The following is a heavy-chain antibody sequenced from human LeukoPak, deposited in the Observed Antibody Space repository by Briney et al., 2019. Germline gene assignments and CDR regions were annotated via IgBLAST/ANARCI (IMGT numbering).Heavy chain of an antibody. CDR2: INPNSGGT. CDR1: GYTFTGYY. D-gene: IGHD3-10*01. V-gene: IGHV1-2*02. J-gene: IGHJ3*02. CDR3: ASIVGVSGSGDAFDI. Sequence: GASVKVSCKASGYTFTGYYMHWVRQAPGQGLEWMGWINPNSGGTNYAQKFQGRVTMTRDTSISTAYMELSRLRSDDTAVYYCASIVGVSGSGDAFDIWGQGTMVTVSS.